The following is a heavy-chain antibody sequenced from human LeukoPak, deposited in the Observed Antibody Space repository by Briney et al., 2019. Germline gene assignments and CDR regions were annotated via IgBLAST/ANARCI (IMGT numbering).Heavy chain of an antibody. D-gene: IGHD4-17*01. CDR3: ARTTVTSGPYWYFDL. CDR1: GFTLSNYD. CDR2: IDIAGDT. J-gene: IGHJ2*01. Sequence: GGSLRLSCAASGFTLSNYDMHWVRQATGEGLEWVSGIDIAGDTYYPGSVRGRFTISRENAENSLYLQMNSLRAGDTGVYYCARTTVTSGPYWYFDLWGQGTLVTVSS. V-gene: IGHV3-13*01.